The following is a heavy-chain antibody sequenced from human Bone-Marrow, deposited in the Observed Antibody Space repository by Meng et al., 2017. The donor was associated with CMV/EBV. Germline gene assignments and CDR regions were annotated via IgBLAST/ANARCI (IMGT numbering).Heavy chain of an antibody. CDR3: AREGYSNYASQRYYGMDV. CDR1: GGSISSYY. CDR2: IYYSGST. V-gene: IGHV4-59*01. J-gene: IGHJ6*02. Sequence: SETLSLTCTVSGGSISSYYWSWIRQPSGKGLEWIGYIYYSGSTNYNPSLKSRVTISVDTSKNQFSLKLSSVTAADTAVYYCAREGYSNYASQRYYGMDVWGQGTTVTVSS. D-gene: IGHD4-11*01.